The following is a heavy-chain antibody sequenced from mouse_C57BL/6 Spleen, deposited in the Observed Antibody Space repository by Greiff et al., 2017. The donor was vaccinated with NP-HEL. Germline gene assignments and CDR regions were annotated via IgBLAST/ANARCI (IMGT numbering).Heavy chain of an antibody. CDR3: ARHGKRDYYGSSYAMDY. CDR2: FYPGSGSI. J-gene: IGHJ4*01. V-gene: IGHV1-62-2*01. Sequence: VQLQQSGAELVKPGASVKLSCKASGYTFTEYTIHWVKQRSGQGLEWIGWFYPGSGSIKYNEKFKDKATLTADKSSSTVYMELSRLTSEDSAVYFCARHGKRDYYGSSYAMDYWGQGTSVTVSS. D-gene: IGHD1-1*01. CDR1: GYTFTEYT.